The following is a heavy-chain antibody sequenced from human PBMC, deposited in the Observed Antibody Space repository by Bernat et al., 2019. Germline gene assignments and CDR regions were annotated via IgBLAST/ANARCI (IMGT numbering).Heavy chain of an antibody. CDR1: GFTFSSYA. V-gene: IGHV3-23*01. CDR2: ISGSGGST. CDR3: AKEGPMITFGGEKAPYFDY. Sequence: EVQLLESGGGLVQPGGSLRLSCAASGFTFSSYAMSWVRQAPGKGLEWVSAISGSGGSTYYADSVKGRFTISRDNSKNSLYLQMNSLRAEDTALYYWAKEGPMITFGGEKAPYFDYWGQGTLVTVSS. J-gene: IGHJ4*02. D-gene: IGHD3-16*01.